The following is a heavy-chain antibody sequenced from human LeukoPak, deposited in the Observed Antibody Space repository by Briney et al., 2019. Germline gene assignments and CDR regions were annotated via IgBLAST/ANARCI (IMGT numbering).Heavy chain of an antibody. V-gene: IGHV3-21*06. CDR2: ISSSNSYI. Sequence: GGSLRLSCAASGLTFSSYNMNWVRQAPGKGLEWVSSISSSNSYIYYADSVKGRFTISRDNAKNSLYLQMNSLRAEDTAVYYCASTCSDPRCYGEDYWGQGTLVTVSS. CDR1: GLTFSSYN. D-gene: IGHD2-2*01. CDR3: ASTCSDPRCYGEDY. J-gene: IGHJ4*02.